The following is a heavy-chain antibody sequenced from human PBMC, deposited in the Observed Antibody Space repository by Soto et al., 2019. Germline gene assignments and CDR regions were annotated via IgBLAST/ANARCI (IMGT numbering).Heavy chain of an antibody. CDR1: GGSLSSGGYS. V-gene: IGHV4-31*03. CDR2: IYYSGST. Sequence: QVQLQESGPGLVKPSQTLSLTCTVSGGSLSSGGYSWSWIRQHPGKGLEWIGYIYYSGSTYYNPSLKSRVTISVDTSKNQFSLKLSSVTAADTAVYYCARSNLMITFGGVRHWGQGTLVTVSS. CDR3: ARSNLMITFGGVRH. D-gene: IGHD3-16*01. J-gene: IGHJ4*02.